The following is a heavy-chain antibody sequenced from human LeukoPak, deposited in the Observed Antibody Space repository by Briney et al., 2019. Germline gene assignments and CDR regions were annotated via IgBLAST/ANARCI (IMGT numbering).Heavy chain of an antibody. Sequence: SETLSLTCTVSGGSISSYYWSWIRQPPGKGLEWIGYIYYSGSTNYNPSLKSRVTISVDTSRNQFSLKLSSVTAADTAVYYCAGARDSSSWAYYFDYWGQGTLVTVSS. D-gene: IGHD6-13*01. CDR3: AGARDSSSWAYYFDY. V-gene: IGHV4-59*01. CDR1: GGSISSYY. J-gene: IGHJ4*02. CDR2: IYYSGST.